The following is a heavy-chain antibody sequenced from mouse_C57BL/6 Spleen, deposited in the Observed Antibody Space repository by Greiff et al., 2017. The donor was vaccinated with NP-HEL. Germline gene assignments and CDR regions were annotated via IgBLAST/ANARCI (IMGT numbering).Heavy chain of an antibody. D-gene: IGHD2-10*01. J-gene: IGHJ1*03. V-gene: IGHV1-69*01. CDR1: GYTFTSYW. CDR2: IDPSDSYT. CDR3: ARSSPLPGYFDV. Sequence: QVQLQQPGAELVMPGASVKLSCKASGYTFTSYWMHWVKQRPGQGLEWIGEIDPSDSYTNYNQKFKGKSTLTVDKSSSTAYMQLSSLTSEDSAVYYCARSSPLPGYFDVWGTGTTVTVSS.